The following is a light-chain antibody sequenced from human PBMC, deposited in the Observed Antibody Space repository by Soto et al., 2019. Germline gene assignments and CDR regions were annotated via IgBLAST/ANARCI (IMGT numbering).Light chain of an antibody. Sequence: PGETATLSCRASQSVSSSVAWYQHKPGQSPRLVVYSGYKRSPGIPARFSGSGSGTDFTLTISSLEPEDFAVYYCQQRDIWPWTFGQGTKVDIK. CDR2: SGY. J-gene: IGKJ1*01. CDR3: QQRDIWPWT. V-gene: IGKV3-11*01. CDR1: QSVSSS.